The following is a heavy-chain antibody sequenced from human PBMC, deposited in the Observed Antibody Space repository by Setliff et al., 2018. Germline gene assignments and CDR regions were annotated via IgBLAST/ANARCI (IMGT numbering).Heavy chain of an antibody. D-gene: IGHD1-26*01. CDR2: IYYSGST. Sequence: PSETLSLTCAVYGGSFSGYYWSWIRQPPGKGLEWIGSIYYSGSTYYNPSLKSRVTISIDTSKNQFSLKLSSVTAADTAVYYCARGGDSGSYFLANHDAFDIWGQGTMVTVSS. CDR3: ARGGDSGSYFLANHDAFDI. V-gene: IGHV4-34*01. J-gene: IGHJ3*02. CDR1: GGSFSGYY.